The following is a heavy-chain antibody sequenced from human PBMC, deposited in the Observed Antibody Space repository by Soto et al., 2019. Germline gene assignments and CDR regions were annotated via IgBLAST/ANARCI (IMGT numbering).Heavy chain of an antibody. V-gene: IGHV4-4*07. CDR3: ARLMATSWFDP. CDR1: CQSIGIYS. Sequence: SDAMPLTCALSCQSIGIYSLHLVRQTAGRGLEWIGRVSPSGHTQYRSSFETRVTIAVDMSTNHFFLELRYVIAADTAVYFCARLMATSWFDPWGQGNPVTVSS. CDR2: VSPSGHT. J-gene: IGHJ5*02.